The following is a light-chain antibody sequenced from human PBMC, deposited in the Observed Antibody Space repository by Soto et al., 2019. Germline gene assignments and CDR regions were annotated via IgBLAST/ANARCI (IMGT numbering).Light chain of an antibody. J-gene: IGLJ1*01. CDR3: SSYRSSSTYV. CDR2: EVT. V-gene: IGLV2-14*01. CDR1: SSDVGGYNY. Sequence: QSALTQPASVSGSPGQSITISCTGTSSDVGGYNYVSWHQQHPGQAPKLMIYEVTNRASGVPDRFSASKSGNTASLTISGLQAGDEADYYCSSYRSSSTYVFGTGTQLTVL.